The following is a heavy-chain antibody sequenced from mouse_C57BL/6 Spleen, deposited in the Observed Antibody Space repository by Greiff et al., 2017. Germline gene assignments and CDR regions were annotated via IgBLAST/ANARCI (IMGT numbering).Heavy chain of an antibody. Sequence: QVQLQQPGAELVMPGASVKLSCKASGYTFTSYWMHWVKQRPGQGLEWIGEIDPSDSYTNYNQKFKGKSTLTVDTSSSTAYMQLSSLTSEDSAVDYGARHYYYGNNYYAKDYWGQGTSVTVSS. V-gene: IGHV1-69*01. CDR2: IDPSDSYT. CDR3: ARHYYYGNNYYAKDY. D-gene: IGHD1-1*01. CDR1: GYTFTSYW. J-gene: IGHJ4*01.